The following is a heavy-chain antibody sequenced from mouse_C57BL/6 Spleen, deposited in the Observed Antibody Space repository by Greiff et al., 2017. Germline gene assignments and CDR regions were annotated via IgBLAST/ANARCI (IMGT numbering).Heavy chain of an antibody. D-gene: IGHD2-5*01. Sequence: EVQLVESGGDLVKPGGSLKLSCAASGFTFSSYGMSWVRQTPDKRLAWVATISSGGSYTYYPDSVKGRFTISRDNAKNTLYLQMSSLKSEDTAMYYCARHVYYSNRYYAMDYWGQGTSVTVSS. CDR3: ARHVYYSNRYYAMDY. V-gene: IGHV5-6*01. CDR2: ISSGGSYT. CDR1: GFTFSSYG. J-gene: IGHJ4*01.